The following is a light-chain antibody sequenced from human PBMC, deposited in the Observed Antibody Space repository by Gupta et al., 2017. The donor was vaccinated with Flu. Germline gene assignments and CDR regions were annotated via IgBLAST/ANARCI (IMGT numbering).Light chain of an antibody. CDR3: QVYYRDADRWV. Sequence: SYVLTQLPSLSVAPGQTARITCGANNIGSQSVHWYQQKPGQAPVLVVYADRDRPSGIPERFSGSKSGKTASLIINRVEAGDEADFYCQVYYRDADRWVFGGGTKLSVL. J-gene: IGLJ3*02. CDR1: NIGSQS. CDR2: ADR. V-gene: IGLV3-21*02.